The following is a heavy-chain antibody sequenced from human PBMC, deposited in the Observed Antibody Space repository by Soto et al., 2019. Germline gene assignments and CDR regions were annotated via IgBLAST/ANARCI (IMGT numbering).Heavy chain of an antibody. CDR1: GYTFTNYW. V-gene: IGHV5-51*01. J-gene: IGHJ6*02. CDR3: AASIFYYGMDG. Sequence: HGESLKISCKGSGYTFTNYWIGWVRQMPGKGLEWMGIIYPGDSDTKYNPSFQGQVTISADKSITTTYLRWTSLKASDTAIYYCAASIFYYGMDGWGQGTTVTVSS. CDR2: IYPGDSDT.